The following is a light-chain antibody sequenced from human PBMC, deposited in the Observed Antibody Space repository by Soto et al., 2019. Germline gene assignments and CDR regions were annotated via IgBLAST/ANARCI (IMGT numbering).Light chain of an antibody. CDR1: QGINRW. Sequence: DIQMTQSPSSVSASVGDRVTITCRASQGINRWLAWYQQKLGKAPKLLIFDASSLQSGVPSRFSGSGSGTDFTLTISNLQPDDFATYYCQQYNSYSWTFGQGTKVDIK. J-gene: IGKJ1*01. CDR3: QQYNSYSWT. CDR2: DAS. V-gene: IGKV1D-12*01.